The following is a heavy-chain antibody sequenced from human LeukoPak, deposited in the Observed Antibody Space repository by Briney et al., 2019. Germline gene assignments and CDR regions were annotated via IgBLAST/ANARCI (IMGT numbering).Heavy chain of an antibody. D-gene: IGHD1-26*01. CDR3: AKASGGSYYTEYYFDY. CDR2: ISWNSGSI. V-gene: IGHV3-9*01. CDR1: GFTFDVYA. Sequence: SLRLSCAASGFTFDVYAMHWVRQASGKGLEWVSGISWNSGSIGYADSVKGRFTISRDNAKNSLYLQMNSLRAEDTALYYCAKASGGSYYTEYYFDYWGQGTLVTVSS. J-gene: IGHJ4*02.